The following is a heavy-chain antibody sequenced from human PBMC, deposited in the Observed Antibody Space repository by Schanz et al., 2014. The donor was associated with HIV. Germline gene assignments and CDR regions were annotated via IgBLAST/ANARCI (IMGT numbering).Heavy chain of an antibody. V-gene: IGHV1-18*01. D-gene: IGHD3-9*01. CDR1: GYTFASYG. Sequence: VQLLQSGAEVKKSGASVKVSCKTSGYTFASYGITWVRQAPGQGLDWVGWISPYNGDRKYDQKFQGRVPLTPDTSTNTAYMELRSLRSDDTAVYYCAKGQDWPGPQLDHWGHGSLVIVSS. CDR2: ISPYNGDR. J-gene: IGHJ4*03. CDR3: AKGQDWPGPQLDH.